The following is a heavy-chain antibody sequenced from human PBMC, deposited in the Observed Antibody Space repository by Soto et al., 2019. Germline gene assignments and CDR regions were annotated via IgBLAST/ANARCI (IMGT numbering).Heavy chain of an antibody. D-gene: IGHD6-19*01. V-gene: IGHV1-69*13. CDR3: AMIDYSSGSDY. J-gene: IGHJ4*02. CDR1: GGTFSSYP. CDR2: IIPIFGTT. Sequence: SVKVSCKASGGTFSSYPLSWVRQAPGQGLEWMGGIIPIFGTTRYAQKFQGRVTIIADESTTTAYMELSSLRSEDTAVYYCAMIDYSSGSDYWGQGTLVTVSS.